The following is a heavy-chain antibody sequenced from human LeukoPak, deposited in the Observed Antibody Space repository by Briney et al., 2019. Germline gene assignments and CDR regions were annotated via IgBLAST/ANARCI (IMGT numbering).Heavy chain of an antibody. Sequence: PGGSLRLSCVASGFTFSNAWMSWVRQAPGKGLEWVGPIKSKIDGGTIDYAAPVKGTLTISRDDSKNTLYLQMNTLETEDTAVYYCSTSLSSGYYIDYWGQGTLVTVSS. CDR2: IKSKIDGGTI. D-gene: IGHD3-22*01. J-gene: IGHJ4*02. CDR1: GFTFSNAW. V-gene: IGHV3-15*01. CDR3: STSLSSGYYIDY.